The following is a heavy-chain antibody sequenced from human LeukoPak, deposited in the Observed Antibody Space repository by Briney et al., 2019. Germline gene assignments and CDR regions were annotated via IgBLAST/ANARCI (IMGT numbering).Heavy chain of an antibody. CDR3: ARVYGSGSYSNFYYYYMDV. J-gene: IGHJ6*03. Sequence: SETLFLTCTVSGGSISSYYWSWIRQPPGKGLEWIGYIYYSGSTNYNPSLKSRVTISVDTSKNQFSLKLSSVTAADRAVYYCARVYGSGSYSNFYYYYMDVWGKGTTVTVSS. D-gene: IGHD3-10*01. CDR2: IYYSGST. V-gene: IGHV4-59*01. CDR1: GGSISSYY.